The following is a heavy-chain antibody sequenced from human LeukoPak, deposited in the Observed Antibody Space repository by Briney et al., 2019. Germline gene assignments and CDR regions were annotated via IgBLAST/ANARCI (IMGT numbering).Heavy chain of an antibody. CDR1: GFTFSSYG. D-gene: IGHD6-19*01. Sequence: GGSLRLSCAASGFTFSSYGMHWVRQAPGKGLEWVAVIWYDGSNKYYADSVKGRFTISRDNSKNTLYLQMNSLRAEDTAVYYCARDGSSGWYWVGYWGQGTLVTVSS. CDR3: ARDGSSGWYWVGY. V-gene: IGHV3-33*01. J-gene: IGHJ4*02. CDR2: IWYDGSNK.